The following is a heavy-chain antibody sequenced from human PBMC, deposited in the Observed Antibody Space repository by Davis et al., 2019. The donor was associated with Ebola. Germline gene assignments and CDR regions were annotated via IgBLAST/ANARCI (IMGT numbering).Heavy chain of an antibody. V-gene: IGHV5-51*01. D-gene: IGHD6-13*01. J-gene: IGHJ4*02. CDR2: IYAGDSDT. CDR3: ARHRRAAGYFDY. Sequence: GESLKISCKGSGYGFADYWVAWVRQTPGKGLEWMGIIYAGDSDTRYSPSFQGQVTISADKSISTAYLQWSSLKASDTAMYYCARHRRAAGYFDYWGQGTLVTVSS. CDR1: GYGFADYW.